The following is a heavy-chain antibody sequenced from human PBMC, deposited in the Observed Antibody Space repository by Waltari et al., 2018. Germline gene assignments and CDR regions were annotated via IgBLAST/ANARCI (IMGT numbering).Heavy chain of an antibody. D-gene: IGHD3-16*01. CDR2: IIPILGIA. J-gene: IGHJ6*02. CDR1: GGTFSSYA. CDR3: AREESGGGEHGMDV. V-gene: IGHV1-69*09. Sequence: QVQLVQSGAEVKKPGSSVKVSCKASGGTFSSYAISWVRQAPGQGLEWMGRIIPILGIANYAQKFQGRVTITADKSTSTAYMELSSLRSEDTAVYYCAREESGGGEHGMDVWGQGTTVTVSS.